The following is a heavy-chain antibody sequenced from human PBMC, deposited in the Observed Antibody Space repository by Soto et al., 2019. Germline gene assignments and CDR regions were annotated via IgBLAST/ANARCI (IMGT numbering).Heavy chain of an antibody. V-gene: IGHV4-59*01. D-gene: IGHD6-25*01. Sequence: PSETLSLTCTVSGGSISSDYWSWIRQPPGKGLEWIGYIYYSGSTKYTPSLKSRVTISVDTSENQFSLSLTSVTAADTAMYYCARDLAAARAFDIWGKGTMVTVSS. CDR3: ARDLAAARAFDI. J-gene: IGHJ3*02. CDR2: IYYSGST. CDR1: GGSISSDY.